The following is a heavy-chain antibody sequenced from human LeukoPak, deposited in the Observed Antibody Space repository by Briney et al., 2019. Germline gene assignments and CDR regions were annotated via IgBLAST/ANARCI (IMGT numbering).Heavy chain of an antibody. CDR3: ARGGSSGYYSYYFDY. J-gene: IGHJ4*02. Sequence: PSETLSLTCAVSGVSISDYYWSWIRQCPGKGLEWIGEINHSGSTNYNPSLKSRVTISVDTSKNQFSLKLSSVTAADTAVYYCARGGSSGYYSYYFDYWGQGTLVTVSS. D-gene: IGHD3-22*01. CDR2: INHSGST. CDR1: GVSISDYY. V-gene: IGHV4-34*01.